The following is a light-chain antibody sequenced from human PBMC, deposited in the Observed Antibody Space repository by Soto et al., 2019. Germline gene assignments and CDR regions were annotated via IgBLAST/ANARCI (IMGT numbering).Light chain of an antibody. CDR1: QSVSSN. V-gene: IGKV3D-15*01. J-gene: IGKJ4*01. CDR3: QQDNNWLT. Sequence: EIVMTKSPATLSVSPEERATLSCRASQSVSSNLAWYPHKPGQAPMLLSSGASTRATGIPARFSGSGSGTEFTLPISSLQSEDFAVYDCQQDNNWLTFGGGTKVEIK. CDR2: GAS.